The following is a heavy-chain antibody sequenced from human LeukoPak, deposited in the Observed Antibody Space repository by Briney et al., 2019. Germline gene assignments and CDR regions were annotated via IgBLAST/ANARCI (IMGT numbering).Heavy chain of an antibody. CDR3: ASQSEGAVAGYYFDY. D-gene: IGHD6-19*01. Sequence: SVKVSCKASGGTFSSYAISWVRQAPGQGLEWMGRIIPIFGTANYAQKLQGRVTITTDESTSTAYMELSSLRSEDTAVYYCASQSEGAVAGYYFDYWGQGTLVTVSS. J-gene: IGHJ4*02. CDR2: IIPIFGTA. CDR1: GGTFSSYA. V-gene: IGHV1-69*05.